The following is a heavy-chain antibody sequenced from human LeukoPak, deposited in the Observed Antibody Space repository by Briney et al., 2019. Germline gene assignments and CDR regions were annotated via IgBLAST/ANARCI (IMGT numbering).Heavy chain of an antibody. CDR3: PRLFWSGHYLWFDP. Sequence: SETLSLTCSVLGGAMRSSRYYWGWIRQPPGKGLEWIGSIYYSGSTHYNPSLKSRVTISVDTSKNQFSLKLTSVTAMYSAANHCPRLFWSGHYLWFDPWGQGTLVTVSS. CDR1: GGAMRSSRYY. V-gene: IGHV4-39*01. J-gene: IGHJ5*02. D-gene: IGHD3-3*01. CDR2: IYYSGST.